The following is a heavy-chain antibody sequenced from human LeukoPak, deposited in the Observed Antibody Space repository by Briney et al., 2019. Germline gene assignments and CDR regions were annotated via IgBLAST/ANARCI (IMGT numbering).Heavy chain of an antibody. Sequence: SSETLSLTCTVSGGSISSYYWSWIRQPPGKGLEWIGYIYYSGSTNYNPSLKSRVTISVDTSKNQFSLRLSSVTAADTAVYYCAREVVRGWIGYWGQGTLVTVSS. CDR3: AREVVRGWIGY. V-gene: IGHV4-59*01. CDR1: GGSISSYY. CDR2: IYYSGST. D-gene: IGHD6-19*01. J-gene: IGHJ4*02.